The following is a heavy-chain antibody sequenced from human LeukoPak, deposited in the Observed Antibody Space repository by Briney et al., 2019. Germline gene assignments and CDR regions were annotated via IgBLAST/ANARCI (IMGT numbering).Heavy chain of an antibody. Sequence: PGGSLRLSCVASGFTFRGYGVHWVRQAPGKGLEWLSLLWYDGSNEYYADSVKGRFTISRDNSKNTLYLQMNSLRAEDTAVYYCAKGMTTGPRSVYHYMDVWGKGTTVTVSS. V-gene: IGHV3-33*06. CDR1: GFTFRGYG. D-gene: IGHD4-17*01. CDR2: LWYDGSNE. CDR3: AKGMTTGPRSVYHYMDV. J-gene: IGHJ6*03.